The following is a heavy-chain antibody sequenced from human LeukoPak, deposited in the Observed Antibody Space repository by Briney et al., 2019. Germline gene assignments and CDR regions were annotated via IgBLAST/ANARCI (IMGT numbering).Heavy chain of an antibody. Sequence: GGSLRLSCAASGFIFSSSRMNWVRQPPGKGLEWVANIKEDGSEKYYVDSVKGRFTISRDNAKNSLYLQMNSLRADDTAVYYCARVLGSGYDWGQGTLVTVSS. CDR3: ARVLGSGYD. CDR2: IKEDGSEK. J-gene: IGHJ4*02. V-gene: IGHV3-7*04. CDR1: GFIFSSSR. D-gene: IGHD3-3*01.